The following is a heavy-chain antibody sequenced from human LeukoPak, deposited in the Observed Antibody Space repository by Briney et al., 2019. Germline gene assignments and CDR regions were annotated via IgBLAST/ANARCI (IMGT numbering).Heavy chain of an antibody. D-gene: IGHD3-16*01. CDR2: IIPVRGAV. J-gene: IGHJ3*02. CDR1: GVTLSSYV. CDR3: ARDWGEAGANYGYNDAFDI. Sequence: VASVKVSCKTSGVTLSSYVITWVRRAPGQGLQCMGRIIPVRGAVNYAQKLQGRLTITADKSTNTAYMELTSLRSEDTAVYYCARDWGEAGANYGYNDAFDIWGQGTMVTVSS. V-gene: IGHV1-69*04.